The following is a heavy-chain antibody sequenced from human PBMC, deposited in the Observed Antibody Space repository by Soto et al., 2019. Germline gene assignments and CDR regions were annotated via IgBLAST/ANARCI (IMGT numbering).Heavy chain of an antibody. D-gene: IGHD5-12*01. V-gene: IGHV4-30-4*01. Sequence: PSETLSLTCTVSGGSISSGDYYWSWIRQPPGKGQEWIGYIYYSGSTYYNQSLKNRVTISVDTSKNQFSLKLSYVTAADTDVYKFCRRSLLGGYNFDYWGQGTLVTVS. CDR2: IYYSGST. CDR3: CRRSLLGGYNFDY. J-gene: IGHJ4*02. CDR1: GGSISSGDYY.